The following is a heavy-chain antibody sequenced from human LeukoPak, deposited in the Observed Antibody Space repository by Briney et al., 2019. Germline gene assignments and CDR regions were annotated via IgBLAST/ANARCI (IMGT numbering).Heavy chain of an antibody. CDR1: GFTFSYYW. Sequence: GGSLRLSCAASGFTFSYYWMSWVRQAPGKGLEWVANINQDGSEKYYVDSVKGRFTISRDNAKNSLYLQMNSLRAEDTAVYYCASYDTPRGYFDYWGQGTLVTVSS. V-gene: IGHV3-7*01. CDR3: ASYDTPRGYFDY. D-gene: IGHD3-22*01. J-gene: IGHJ4*02. CDR2: INQDGSEK.